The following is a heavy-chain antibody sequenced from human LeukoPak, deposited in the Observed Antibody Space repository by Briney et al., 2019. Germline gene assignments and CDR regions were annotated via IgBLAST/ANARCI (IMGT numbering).Heavy chain of an antibody. CDR3: ARGEYCSGGSCYSIDY. V-gene: IGHV4-39*07. CDR1: GGSISSSSYY. D-gene: IGHD2-15*01. Sequence: PSETLSLTCTVSGGSISSSSYYWGWIRQPPGKGLEWIGSIYYSGSTYYNPSLKSRVTISVDTSKNQFSLKLSSVTAADTAVYYCARGEYCSGGSCYSIDYWGQGTLVTVSS. J-gene: IGHJ4*02. CDR2: IYYSGST.